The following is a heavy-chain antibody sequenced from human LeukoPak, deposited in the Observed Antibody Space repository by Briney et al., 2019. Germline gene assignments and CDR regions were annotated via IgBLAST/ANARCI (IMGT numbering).Heavy chain of an antibody. CDR2: IYTSGST. CDR1: GGSISSYY. CDR3: ARMSYYYDSSGYDAYAFDI. D-gene: IGHD3-22*01. Sequence: PSETLSLTCTVSGGSISSYYWSWIRQPAGKGLEWIGRIYTSGSTYYNPSLKSRVTMSVDTSKNQFSLKLSSVTAADTAVYYCARMSYYYDSSGYDAYAFDIWGQGTMVTVSS. J-gene: IGHJ3*02. V-gene: IGHV4-4*07.